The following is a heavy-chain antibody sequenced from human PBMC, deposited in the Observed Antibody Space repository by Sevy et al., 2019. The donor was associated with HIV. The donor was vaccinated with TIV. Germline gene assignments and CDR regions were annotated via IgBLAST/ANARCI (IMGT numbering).Heavy chain of an antibody. J-gene: IGHJ3*02. V-gene: IGHV5-51*01. Sequence: GESLKISCKGSGYRFSNYWIGWVRQMPGKGPEYMGIIYPGDSDTRYSPSFQGQVTISAEKSISTAYLQWSSLKASDTAMYYCARQDWHTLDIWGQGTMVTVSS. CDR2: IYPGDSDT. CDR1: GYRFSNYW. CDR3: ARQDWHTLDI. D-gene: IGHD3-9*01.